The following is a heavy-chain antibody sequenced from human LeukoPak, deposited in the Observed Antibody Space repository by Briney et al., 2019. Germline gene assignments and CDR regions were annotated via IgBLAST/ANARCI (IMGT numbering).Heavy chain of an antibody. D-gene: IGHD3-22*01. CDR1: GFTFSSYG. Sequence: PGGSLRLSCAASGFTFSSYGMNWVRQAPGKGLEWVAVISYDGSNKYYADSVKGRFTISRDNSKNTLYLQMNSLRAEDTAVYYCAKFGDSSGSDYWGQGTLVTVSS. J-gene: IGHJ4*02. V-gene: IGHV3-30*18. CDR3: AKFGDSSGSDY. CDR2: ISYDGSNK.